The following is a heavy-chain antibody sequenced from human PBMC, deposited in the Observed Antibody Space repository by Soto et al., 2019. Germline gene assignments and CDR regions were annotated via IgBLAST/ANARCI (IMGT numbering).Heavy chain of an antibody. Sequence: EVQLVESGGGLVQPGRSLRLSCAASGFSFDGYAMNWVRQPPGKGLESVSGISWNSGNIDYADSVKGRFTISRDNAKNSLYLQMNSLRAEDTALYYCVKASTYSSSQGWFDPWGQGTMVTVSS. D-gene: IGHD6-6*01. CDR2: ISWNSGNI. V-gene: IGHV3-9*01. CDR3: VKASTYSSSQGWFDP. CDR1: GFSFDGYA. J-gene: IGHJ5*02.